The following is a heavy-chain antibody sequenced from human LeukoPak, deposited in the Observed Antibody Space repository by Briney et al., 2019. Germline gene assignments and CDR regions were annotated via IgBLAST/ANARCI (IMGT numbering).Heavy chain of an antibody. J-gene: IGHJ4*02. D-gene: IGHD3-10*01. CDR1: GYTFTSYG. V-gene: IGHV1-18*01. CDR3: ARDPNYYGSGSYGTDY. Sequence: GASVKVSCKASGYTFTSYGISWVRQAPGQGLEWMGWISAYNGNTNYAQKLQGRVTMTTDTSTSTAYMELRSLRSDDTAVYYCARDPNYYGSGSYGTDYWGQGTLVTVSS. CDR2: ISAYNGNT.